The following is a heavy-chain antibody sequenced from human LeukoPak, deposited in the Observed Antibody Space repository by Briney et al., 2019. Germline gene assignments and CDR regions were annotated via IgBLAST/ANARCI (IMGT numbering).Heavy chain of an antibody. V-gene: IGHV4-4*07. D-gene: IGHD2-15*01. CDR1: GGSISSYY. CDR2: IYTSGST. J-gene: IGHJ4*02. Sequence: PSETLSLTCTVSGGSISSYYWSRLRQPAGKGLEWIGRIYTSGSTNYNPSLKSRVTMSVDTSKNQFSLKLSSVTAADTAVYYCARDYLGYCSGGSCYSGFDYWGQGTLVTVSS. CDR3: ARDYLGYCSGGSCYSGFDY.